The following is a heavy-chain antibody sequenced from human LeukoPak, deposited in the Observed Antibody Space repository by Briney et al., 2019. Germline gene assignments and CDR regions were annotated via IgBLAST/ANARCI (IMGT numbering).Heavy chain of an antibody. V-gene: IGHV3-7*01. D-gene: IGHD6-13*01. CDR3: ARDLGSSWYYFDY. CDR2: IKQDGSEK. J-gene: IGHJ4*02. Sequence: GGSLRLSCAASGFTFSYYWMSWVRQAPGKGLEWVANIKQDGSEKYYVDSVKGRFTISRDNAKNSLYLQMNSLRAEDTAVYYCARDLGSSWYYFDYWGQGSLVTASS. CDR1: GFTFSYYW.